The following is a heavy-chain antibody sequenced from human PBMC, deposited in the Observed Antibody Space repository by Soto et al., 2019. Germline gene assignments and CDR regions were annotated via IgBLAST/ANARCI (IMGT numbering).Heavy chain of an antibody. J-gene: IGHJ4*02. V-gene: IGHV4-4*02. CDR3: ARVEFGKFGAY. CDR2: IHQSGSA. CDR1: GESIRIDSW. D-gene: IGHD3-10*01. Sequence: SETLSLTCAVSGESIRIDSWCSCVRQPPGKGPEWLGEIHQSGSANYDPSVKSRVTLSMDKTKNQFSLKLTSVTAADTAVYYCARVEFGKFGAYWGQGTPVTVSS.